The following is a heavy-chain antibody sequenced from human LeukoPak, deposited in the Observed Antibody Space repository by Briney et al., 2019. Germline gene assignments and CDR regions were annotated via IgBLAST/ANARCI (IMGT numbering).Heavy chain of an antibody. Sequence: GGSLRLSRAASGFTLRSYAMHWVRQAPGKGLEWVADISYDGSNKYYADSVKGRFTISRDNSKNTLYLQKNSLRAEDTVVYYCAREDEAVAGFAAEYFQHWGQGTLVTVSS. J-gene: IGHJ1*01. CDR1: GFTLRSYA. CDR2: ISYDGSNK. CDR3: AREDEAVAGFAAEYFQH. V-gene: IGHV3-30*04. D-gene: IGHD6-19*01.